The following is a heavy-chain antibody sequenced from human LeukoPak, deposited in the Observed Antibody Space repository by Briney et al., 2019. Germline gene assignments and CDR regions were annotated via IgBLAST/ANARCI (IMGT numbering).Heavy chain of an antibody. CDR1: GFTFSSYG. J-gene: IGHJ3*02. Sequence: GGTLRLSCAASGFTFSSYGLSWVRQAPGKGLEWVSGISGSGGSTNYADSVKGRFTISRDNSKNALYLQMNSLRAEDTAVYYCARYNYFSDAFDIWGQGTMVTVSS. V-gene: IGHV3-23*01. CDR3: ARYNYFSDAFDI. D-gene: IGHD5-18*01. CDR2: ISGSGGST.